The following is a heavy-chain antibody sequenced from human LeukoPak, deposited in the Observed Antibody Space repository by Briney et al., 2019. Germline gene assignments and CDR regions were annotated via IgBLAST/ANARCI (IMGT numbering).Heavy chain of an antibody. D-gene: IGHD3-10*01. CDR3: AREKTGPMVRGVTLDY. Sequence: ASVKVSCKASGYTFTSYGISWVRRAPGQGLEWMGWISAYNGNTNYAQKLQGRVTMTTDTSTSTAYMELRSLRSDDTAVYYCAREKTGPMVRGVTLDYWGQGTLVTVSS. CDR2: ISAYNGNT. J-gene: IGHJ4*02. CDR1: GYTFTSYG. V-gene: IGHV1-18*04.